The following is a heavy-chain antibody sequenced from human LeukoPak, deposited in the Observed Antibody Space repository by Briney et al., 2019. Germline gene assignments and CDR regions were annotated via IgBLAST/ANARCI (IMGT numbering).Heavy chain of an antibody. CDR2: IHYSGST. J-gene: IGHJ4*02. CDR1: GGSISSSNYY. V-gene: IGHV4-61*05. CDR3: ARVASTGPFDY. D-gene: IGHD2-8*02. Sequence: KPSETLSLTCTVAGGSISSSNYYWGWIRQPPGKGLEWIGCIHYSGSTDYNPSLKSRVTMSVDTSKNQFSLKLRSVNAADTAVYYCARVASTGPFDYWGQGTLVTVSS.